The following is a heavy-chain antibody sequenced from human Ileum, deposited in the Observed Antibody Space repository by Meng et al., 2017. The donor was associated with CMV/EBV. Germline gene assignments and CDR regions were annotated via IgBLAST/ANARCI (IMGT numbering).Heavy chain of an antibody. J-gene: IGHJ3*02. CDR3: ARAATGSTGAFYI. CDR2: IYSSGST. D-gene: IGHD6-13*01. Sequence: GESLKISCAASGFTVSSNYMNWVRQAPGKGLEWVSIIYSSGSTYYADSVKGRFTISRDYSKNALYLQMNSLRAEDTAVYYCARAATGSTGAFYIWGQETMVTVSS. CDR1: GFTVSSNY. V-gene: IGHV3-66*02.